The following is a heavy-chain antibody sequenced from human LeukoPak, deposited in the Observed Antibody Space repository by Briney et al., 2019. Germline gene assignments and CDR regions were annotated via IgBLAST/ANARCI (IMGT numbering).Heavy chain of an antibody. CDR2: ISYDGSNK. J-gene: IGHJ4*02. CDR1: GFTFSSYG. D-gene: IGHD4-17*01. V-gene: IGHV3-30*18. Sequence: PGRSLRLSCAASGFTFSSYGMHWVRQAPGKGLEWVALISYDGSNKYYADSVKGRFTISRDNSKNTLYLQMNSLRAEDTAVYYCAKDGMTTVTSLPFDYWGQGTLVTVSS. CDR3: AKDGMTTVTSLPFDY.